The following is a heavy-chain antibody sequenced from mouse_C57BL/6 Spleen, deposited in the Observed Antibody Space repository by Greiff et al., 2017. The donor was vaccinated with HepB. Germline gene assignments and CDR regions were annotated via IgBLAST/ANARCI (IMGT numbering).Heavy chain of an antibody. Sequence: KQPGAELVKPGASVKMSCKASGYTFTGYWITWVKQRPGQGLEWIGDIYPGSGSTNYNEKFKSKATLTVDTSSSTAYMQLSSLTSEDSAVYYCARGPAWWGQGTLVTVSA. CDR2: IYPGSGST. CDR1: GYTFTGYW. V-gene: IGHV1-55*01. J-gene: IGHJ3*02. D-gene: IGHD1-2*01. CDR3: ARGPAW.